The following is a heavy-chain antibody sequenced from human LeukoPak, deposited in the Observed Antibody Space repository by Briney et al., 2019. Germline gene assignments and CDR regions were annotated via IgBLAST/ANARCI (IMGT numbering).Heavy chain of an antibody. CDR3: AKLYCSGGSCLRSSYYYYGMDV. Sequence: PGGSLRLSCAASGFTVSSNYMSWVRQAPGKGLEWVSVIYSGGSTHYADSVKGRFTISRDNSKNTLYLQMNSLRAEDTAVYYCAKLYCSGGSCLRSSYYYYGMDVWGQGTTVTVSS. V-gene: IGHV3-53*01. J-gene: IGHJ6*02. D-gene: IGHD2-15*01. CDR2: IYSGGST. CDR1: GFTVSSNY.